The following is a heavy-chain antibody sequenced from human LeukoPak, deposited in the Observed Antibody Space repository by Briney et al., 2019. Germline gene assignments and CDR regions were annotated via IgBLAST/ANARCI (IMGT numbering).Heavy chain of an antibody. J-gene: IGHJ5*02. CDR1: GGSISGYY. D-gene: IGHD3-9*01. Sequence: SETLSLTCTVSGGSISGYYWSWIRQPPGKGLEWIAYIYYTGSTNYNPSLKSRVTISVDTSKNQFSLKLSSVTAADTAVYYCAELLSTSNCFDPWAQGTLVTVP. V-gene: IGHV4-59*08. CDR3: AELLSTSNCFDP. CDR2: IYYTGST.